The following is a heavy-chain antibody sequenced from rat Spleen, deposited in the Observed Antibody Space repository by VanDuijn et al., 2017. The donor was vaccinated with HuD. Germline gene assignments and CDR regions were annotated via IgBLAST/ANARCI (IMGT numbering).Heavy chain of an antibody. Sequence: QVQLKESGPGLVKPSETLSLTCTVSGFSLTSYHVSWVRQPPVKGLEWMGVIWGDGSIAYNSALKSRLSISRDTSKSQVFLKMNSLQTEDTATYYCARGGFGDSWGQGVMVTVSS. J-gene: IGHJ2*01. D-gene: IGHD4-3*01. CDR1: GFSLTSYH. CDR2: IWGDGSI. V-gene: IGHV2-32*01. CDR3: ARGGFGDS.